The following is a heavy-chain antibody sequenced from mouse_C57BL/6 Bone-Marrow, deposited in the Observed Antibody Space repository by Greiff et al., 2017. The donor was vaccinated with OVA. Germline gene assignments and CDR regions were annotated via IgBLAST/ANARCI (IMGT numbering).Heavy chain of an antibody. CDR2: INPYNGGT. D-gene: IGHD2-4*01. J-gene: IGHJ3*01. CDR1: GYTFTDYY. V-gene: IGHV1-19*01. CDR3: ARRRAYYDYDVGFAY. Sequence: VQLQQSGPVLVKPGASVKMSCKASGYTFTDYYMNWVKQSHGKSLEWIGVINPYNGGTSYNQKFKGKATLTVDKSSSTAYMELNSLTSEDSAVYYCARRRAYYDYDVGFAYWGQGTLVTVSA.